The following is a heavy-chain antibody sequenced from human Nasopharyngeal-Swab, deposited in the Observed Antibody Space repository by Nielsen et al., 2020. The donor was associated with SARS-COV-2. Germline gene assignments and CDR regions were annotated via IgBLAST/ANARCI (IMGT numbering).Heavy chain of an antibody. CDR1: GFTFSDYY. CDR2: ISSSGSTI. D-gene: IGHD3-22*01. V-gene: IGHV3-11*04. J-gene: IGHJ4*02. Sequence: GESLKISCAASGFTFSDYYMSWIRQAPGKGLEWVSYISSSGSTIYYADSVKGRFTISRDNAKNSLYLQMNSLRAEDTAVYYCARSIVVVIFDYWGQGTLVTVSS. CDR3: ARSIVVVIFDY.